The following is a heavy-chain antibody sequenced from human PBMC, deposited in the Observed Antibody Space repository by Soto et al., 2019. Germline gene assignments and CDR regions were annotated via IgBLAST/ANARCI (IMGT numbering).Heavy chain of an antibody. V-gene: IGHV4-31*03. CDR2: IYYSGST. J-gene: IGHJ6*02. CDR3: AREGHYVGSYYYYGMDV. CDR1: GGSISSGGYY. Sequence: SETLSLTCTVSGGSISSGGYYWSWIRQHPGKGLEWIGYIYYSGSTYYNPSLKSRVTISVDTSKNQFSLKLSSVTAADTAVYYFAREGHYVGSYYYYGMDVWGQGTTVTVSS. D-gene: IGHD4-17*01.